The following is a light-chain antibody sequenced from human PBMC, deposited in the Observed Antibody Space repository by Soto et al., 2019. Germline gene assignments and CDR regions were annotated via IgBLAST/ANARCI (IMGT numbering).Light chain of an antibody. Sequence: DIQMTQSPSTLSASVGDRVTITCRASQSISTWLAWYQQKPVKAPKLLIYKASNLEGGVPSRFSGSGSGTEFTITISSLQADDFATYYCQQYNTYPLTFGGGTTVEIK. CDR3: QQYNTYPLT. CDR2: KAS. CDR1: QSISTW. J-gene: IGKJ4*01. V-gene: IGKV1-5*03.